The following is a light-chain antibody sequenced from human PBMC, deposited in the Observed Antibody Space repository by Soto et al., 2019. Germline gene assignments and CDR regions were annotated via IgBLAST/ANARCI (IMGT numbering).Light chain of an antibody. CDR3: CSYAGIYSYV. CDR1: SSDVGRYDY. J-gene: IGLJ1*01. V-gene: IGLV2-11*01. CDR2: DVT. Sequence: QSALTQPHSVSGSPGQSVTIACTGTSSDVGRYDYVSWYQQHPGEAPKLVVYDVTKRPSGVPDRFSGSKSGNTASLTISGLQAEDEADYYCCSYAGIYSYVFGTGTKLTVL.